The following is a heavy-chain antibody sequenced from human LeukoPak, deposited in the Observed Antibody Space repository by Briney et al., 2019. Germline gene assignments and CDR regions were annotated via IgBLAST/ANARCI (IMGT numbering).Heavy chain of an antibody. CDR3: ATGYSSSWYQEDI. D-gene: IGHD6-13*01. CDR2: IGTSSTTI. V-gene: IGHV3-48*04. J-gene: IGHJ3*02. CDR1: GFTFSSYT. Sequence: GGSLRLSCAASGFTFSSYTMNWVRQPPGKGLEWVSNIGTSSTTIYYADSVKGRFTISRDNAKNSLYLQMNSLRAEDTAVYYCATGYSSSWYQEDIWGQGTMVTVSS.